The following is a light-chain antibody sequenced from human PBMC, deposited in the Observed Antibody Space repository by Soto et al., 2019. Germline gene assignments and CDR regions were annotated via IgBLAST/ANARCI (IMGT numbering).Light chain of an antibody. Sequence: DIQMTQSPSSLSASVGDRVTITCRASQSISSYLNWYQQKPGKAPKLLIYAASSLQSGVPSRFSGSGSGTDFTLTISSLQHEDFATYYFQQSYSTPRTFGQGTNLEIK. CDR2: AAS. V-gene: IGKV1-39*01. CDR1: QSISSY. J-gene: IGKJ2*01. CDR3: QQSYSTPRT.